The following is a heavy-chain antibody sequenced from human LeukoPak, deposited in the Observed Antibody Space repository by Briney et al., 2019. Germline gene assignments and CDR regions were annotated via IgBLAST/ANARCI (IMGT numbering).Heavy chain of an antibody. CDR3: ARVPTVTFFDY. CDR2: IYHSGST. Sequence: SETLSLTCTVSGYSISSGYYWGWIRQPPWKGLEWIGIIYHSGSTYYNPSLKSRVTISLDTSKNQFSLKLSSVTAADTAVYYCARVPTVTFFDYWGQGTLVTVSS. D-gene: IGHD4-17*01. J-gene: IGHJ4*02. CDR1: GYSISSGYY. V-gene: IGHV4-38-2*02.